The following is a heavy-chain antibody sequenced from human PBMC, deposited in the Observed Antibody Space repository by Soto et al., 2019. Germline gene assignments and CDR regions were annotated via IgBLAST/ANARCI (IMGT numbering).Heavy chain of an antibody. CDR1: GGSINSADYY. CDR3: ARGPTSDKVDY. V-gene: IGHV4-30-4*01. CDR2: IYDSGKT. J-gene: IGHJ4*02. Sequence: QVQLQESGPGLVKPSQTLSLTCTVSGGSINSADYYWSWIRQPPGEGLEWIGHIYDSGKTYTNPSLQSHVTMSVDTSKTQFSLRLTSVTAADTAVYYCARGPTSDKVDYWGQGTLVTVSS. D-gene: IGHD3-10*01.